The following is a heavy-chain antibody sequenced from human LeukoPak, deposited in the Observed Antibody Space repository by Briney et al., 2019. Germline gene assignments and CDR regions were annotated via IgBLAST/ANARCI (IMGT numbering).Heavy chain of an antibody. CDR2: ISSSGSTI. J-gene: IGHJ4*02. D-gene: IGHD2-15*01. Sequence: GGSLTLSCAASGFTLRRYQMIWLRQAPGKGLEWVSYISSSGSTIYYADSVKGRFTISRDNAKNSLYLQMNTLRAEDTAVYCCNRFCRGGSCYAYFAYWGQGTLVTVSS. V-gene: IGHV3-48*03. CDR1: GFTLRRYQ. CDR3: NRFCRGGSCYAYFAY.